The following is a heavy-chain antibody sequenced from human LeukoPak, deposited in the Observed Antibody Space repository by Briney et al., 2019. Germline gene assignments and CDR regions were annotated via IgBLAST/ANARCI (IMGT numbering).Heavy chain of an antibody. CDR3: ATETNGRHYDY. CDR2: IGPTGTDR. J-gene: IGHJ4*02. D-gene: IGHD1-14*01. V-gene: IGHV3-21*06. CDR1: GLTFSTSG. Sequence: GGSLRLSCTASGLTFSTSGFNWVRQAPGKGLEWVASIGPTGTDRYHADSIKGRFTISRDNANNFLYLQMNSLRAEDTAVYYCATETNGRHYDYWGQGTLLTVSS.